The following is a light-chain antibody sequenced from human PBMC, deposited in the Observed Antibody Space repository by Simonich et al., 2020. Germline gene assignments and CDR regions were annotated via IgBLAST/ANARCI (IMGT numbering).Light chain of an antibody. CDR1: SSDVGGYNY. CDR3: CSYAGSYTWV. V-gene: IGLV2-14*03. J-gene: IGLJ3*02. CDR2: DVS. Sequence: QSALTQPASVSGSPGQSITISCTGTSSDVGGYNYVSWYQQHPGKAPKLMIYDVSIRPSGVSNRFSGSKSGNTASLTISGLQAEDEADYYCCSYAGSYTWVFGGGTKLTVL.